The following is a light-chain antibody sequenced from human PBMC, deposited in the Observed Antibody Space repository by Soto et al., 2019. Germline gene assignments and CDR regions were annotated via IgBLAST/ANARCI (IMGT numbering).Light chain of an antibody. Sequence: EIVMTQSPATLSASPGERATLSCRASQSVSNNYLAWYQQKPGQAPRLLIYGASNRATGIPARFSGSGSGTDFTLTISSLEPEDFAVYYCQQRSNWPPEFGPGTKVDIK. CDR2: GAS. V-gene: IGKV3-11*01. J-gene: IGKJ3*01. CDR3: QQRSNWPPE. CDR1: QSVSNNY.